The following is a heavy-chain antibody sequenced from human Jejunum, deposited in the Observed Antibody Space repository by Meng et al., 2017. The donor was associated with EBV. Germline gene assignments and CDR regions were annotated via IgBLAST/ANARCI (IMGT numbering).Heavy chain of an antibody. Sequence: VQLVLGGAEVKKPGASVKVSCQASGYTCTDYACDWLRQGPGQGFEWMGWVSAYNGNTGDPQKFQGRVAMTTDTSTTTVYMELRSLRPDDTATYYCVRTSVYSSGFSDFWGQGTLVTVSS. CDR1: GYTCTDYA. CDR2: VSAYNGNT. CDR3: VRTSVYSSGFSDF. V-gene: IGHV1-18*01. D-gene: IGHD6-19*01. J-gene: IGHJ4*02.